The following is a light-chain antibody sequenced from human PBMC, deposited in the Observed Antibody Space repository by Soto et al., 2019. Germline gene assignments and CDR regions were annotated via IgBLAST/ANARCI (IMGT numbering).Light chain of an antibody. Sequence: EIVLTQSPGTLSLSPGERATLSCGASQSVSRSSLAWYQQRPGQPPRLLIYGASIRATAISDRFSGSGSETDFPLTISRLEPEDFAVYYCQQYGSSPLTFGQGTKVEVK. V-gene: IGKV3-20*01. CDR2: GAS. J-gene: IGKJ1*01. CDR1: QSVSRSS. CDR3: QQYGSSPLT.